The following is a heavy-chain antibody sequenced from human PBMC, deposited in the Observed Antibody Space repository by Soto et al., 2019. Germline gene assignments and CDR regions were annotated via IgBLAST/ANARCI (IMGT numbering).Heavy chain of an antibody. CDR3: ARDHRIAVAGTLGY. Sequence: GASVKVSCKASGYTFTSYGISWVRQAPGQGLEWMGWISAYNGNTNYAQKLQGRVTMTTDTSTSTAYMELRSLRSDDTAVYYCARDHRIAVAGTLGYWGQGTLVTVSS. D-gene: IGHD6-19*01. CDR2: ISAYNGNT. J-gene: IGHJ4*02. V-gene: IGHV1-18*01. CDR1: GYTFTSYG.